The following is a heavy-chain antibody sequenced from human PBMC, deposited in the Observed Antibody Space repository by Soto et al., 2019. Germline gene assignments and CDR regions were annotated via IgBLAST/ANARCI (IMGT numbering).Heavy chain of an antibody. J-gene: IGHJ4*02. CDR2: ISYDGSNK. CDR1: GFTFSSYG. D-gene: IGHD3-10*01. CDR3: AKEIWGAGSPLGY. Sequence: QVQLVESGGGVVQPGRSLRLSCAASGFTFSSYGMHWVRQAPGKGLEWVAVISYDGSNKYYADSVKGRFTISRDNSKNTLYPQMNSRRAEDTAVYYCAKEIWGAGSPLGYWGQGTLVTVSS. V-gene: IGHV3-30*18.